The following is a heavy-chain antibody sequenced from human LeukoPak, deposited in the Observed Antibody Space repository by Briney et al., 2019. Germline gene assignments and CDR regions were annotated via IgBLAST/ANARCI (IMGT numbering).Heavy chain of an antibody. CDR3: ARDSQHLNFDH. D-gene: IGHD3-3*02. J-gene: IGHJ4*03. V-gene: IGHV3-7*04. CDR1: GFTFSNYW. CDR2: IKEDGSEK. Sequence: PGGSLRLSCAASGFTFSNYWMNWVRQAPGKGLEWVANIKEDGSEKYYVDSVKGRFTISRDNAKNSLYLQMDSLRAEDTAVYYCARDSQHLNFDHWGQGTTVTVSS.